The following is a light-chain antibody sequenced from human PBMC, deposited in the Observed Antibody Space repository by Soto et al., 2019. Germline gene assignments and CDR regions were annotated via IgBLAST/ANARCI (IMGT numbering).Light chain of an antibody. CDR1: ESVNDN. CDR2: DAS. CDR3: QQYDGWPRT. Sequence: TVMTQSPSTLSVSPGERVTLSCWASESVNDNLAWYHQKPGQTPRLLIYDASTRAAGIPASFSGSGSGTEFTLTISSLQSEDFAFFYCQQYDGWPRTFGQGTKVDI. V-gene: IGKV3-15*01. J-gene: IGKJ1*01.